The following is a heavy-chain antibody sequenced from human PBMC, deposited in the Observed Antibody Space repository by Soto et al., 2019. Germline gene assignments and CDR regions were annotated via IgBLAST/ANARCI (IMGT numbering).Heavy chain of an antibody. CDR3: ARDLDIVATTPLGY. V-gene: IGHV3-33*01. J-gene: IGHJ4*02. CDR2: IWYDGSNK. CDR1: GFTFSSYG. Sequence: QVQLVESGGGVVQPGRSLRLSCAASGFTFSSYGMHWVHQAPGKGLEWVAVIWYDGSNKYYADSVKGRFAISRDNSKNTLYLQMNSLRAEDTAVYYCARDLDIVATTPLGYWGQGTLVTVSS. D-gene: IGHD5-12*01.